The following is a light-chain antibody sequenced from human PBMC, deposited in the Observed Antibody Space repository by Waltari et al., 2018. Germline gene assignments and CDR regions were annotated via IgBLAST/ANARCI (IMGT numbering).Light chain of an antibody. J-gene: IGLJ2*01. CDR3: QVWDNISAHLV. CDR1: SIAPYR. Sequence: SGVLSQPPSVSVAPGQTARITCGGFSIAPYRFHWSQQKTGQAPVLVVQDDFGRPSGMPDRFSVSNVGDTATLTISRVEAGDEADYYCQVWDNISAHLVFGGGTKLTVL. V-gene: IGLV3-21*02. CDR2: DDF.